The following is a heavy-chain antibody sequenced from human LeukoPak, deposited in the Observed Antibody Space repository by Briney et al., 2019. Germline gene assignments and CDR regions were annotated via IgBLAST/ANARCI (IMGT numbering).Heavy chain of an antibody. J-gene: IGHJ6*02. V-gene: IGHV1-69*13. CDR1: GYTFTSYY. Sequence: SVKVSCKASGYTFTSYYMHWVRQAPGQGLEWMGGIIPIFGTANYAQKFQGRVTITADESTSTAYMELSSLRSEDTAVYYCARGPAVVARNYYGMDVWGQGTTVTVSS. CDR2: IIPIFGTA. D-gene: IGHD3-22*01. CDR3: ARGPAVVARNYYGMDV.